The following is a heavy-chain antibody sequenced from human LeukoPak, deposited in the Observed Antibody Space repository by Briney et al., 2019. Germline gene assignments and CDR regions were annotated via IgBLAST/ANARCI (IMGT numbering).Heavy chain of an antibody. CDR2: INTNTGNP. V-gene: IGHV7-4-1*02. D-gene: IGHD2-2*01. Sequence: ASVKVSCKASGYTFTSYAMNWVRQAPGQGLEWMGWINTNTGNPTYAQGFTGRFVFSLDTSFSTAYLQISSLQAEDTAVYYCARVPNTRSLTNYYYYYLDVWGKGTTVTVSS. CDR1: GYTFTSYA. J-gene: IGHJ6*03. CDR3: ARVPNTRSLTNYYYYYLDV.